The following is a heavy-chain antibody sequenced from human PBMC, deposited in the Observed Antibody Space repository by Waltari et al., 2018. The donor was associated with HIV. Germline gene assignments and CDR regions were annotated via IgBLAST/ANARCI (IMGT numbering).Heavy chain of an antibody. Sequence: EVQLVESGGGLVQPGGSLRLSCAASEFTFNNDWMTWVRQAPGKGLEWVANIKQDESGKYYVDAVKGRFTISRDNAKNSLFLQMNSLRAEDTAVYYCAREALYDSSGYYFDYWGQGTLVTVSS. D-gene: IGHD3-22*01. CDR2: IKQDESGK. CDR1: EFTFNNDW. CDR3: AREALYDSSGYYFDY. J-gene: IGHJ4*02. V-gene: IGHV3-7*01.